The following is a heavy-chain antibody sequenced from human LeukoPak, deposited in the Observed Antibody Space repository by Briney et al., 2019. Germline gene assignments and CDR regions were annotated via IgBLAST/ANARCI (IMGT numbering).Heavy chain of an antibody. J-gene: IGHJ5*02. Sequence: ASVKVSCKASGYTFTSYGISWVRQAPGQGLEWMGWISAYNGNTNYAQKLQGRVTITADKSTSTAYMELSSLRSEDTAVYYCAKGQEWLRLKWFDPWGQGSLVTVSS. D-gene: IGHD5-12*01. CDR2: ISAYNGNT. CDR3: AKGQEWLRLKWFDP. V-gene: IGHV1-18*01. CDR1: GYTFTSYG.